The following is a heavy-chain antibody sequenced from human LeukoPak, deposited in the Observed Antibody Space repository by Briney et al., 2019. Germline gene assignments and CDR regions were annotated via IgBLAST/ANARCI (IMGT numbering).Heavy chain of an antibody. D-gene: IGHD5-18*01. CDR2: INPNSGGT. Sequence: ASVTVSCTASGYTFTGYYMHWVRQAPGQGLEWMGRINPNSGGTNHAQKFQGRVTMTRDTSISTAYMELSRLRSDDTAVYYCARDRSTAMAIFDYWGQGTLVTVSS. J-gene: IGHJ4*02. CDR1: GYTFTGYY. V-gene: IGHV1-2*06. CDR3: ARDRSTAMAIFDY.